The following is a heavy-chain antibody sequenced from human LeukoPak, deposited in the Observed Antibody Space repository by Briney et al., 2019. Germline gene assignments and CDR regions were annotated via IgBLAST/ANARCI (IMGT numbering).Heavy chain of an antibody. V-gene: IGHV1-2*02. CDR1: GYSFTDYY. CDR3: ARADRLHGGPYLIGP. D-gene: IGHD2-21*01. Sequence: ASVKVSCKASGYSFTDYYMHWVRQAPGQGLEWMGWINPNSGGTSFARKFQGRVTMTRDTSITTVYMEVSWLTSDDTAIYYCARADRLHGGPYLIGPWGQGTLVTVSS. J-gene: IGHJ5*02. CDR2: INPNSGGT.